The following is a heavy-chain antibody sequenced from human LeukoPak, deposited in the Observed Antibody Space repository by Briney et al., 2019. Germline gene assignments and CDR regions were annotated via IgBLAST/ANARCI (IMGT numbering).Heavy chain of an antibody. J-gene: IGHJ4*02. V-gene: IGHV1-69*04. Sequence: SVKVSCKASGGTFSSYAISWVRQAPGQGLEWMGRIIPILGIANYAQKLQGRVTITADKSTSTAYMELSSLRSEDTAVYYCATPATGYSSSWGQGTLVTVSS. CDR2: IIPILGIA. CDR3: ATPATGYSSS. CDR1: GGTFSSYA. D-gene: IGHD6-13*01.